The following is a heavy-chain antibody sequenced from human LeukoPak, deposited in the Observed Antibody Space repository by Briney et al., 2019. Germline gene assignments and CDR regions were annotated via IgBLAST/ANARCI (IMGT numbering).Heavy chain of an antibody. V-gene: IGHV3-33*01. D-gene: IGHD2-2*01. CDR3: ARGRGSTSCCVDY. J-gene: IGHJ4*02. Sequence: GGSLRLSCAASGFTFSSYGMHWVRQAPGEGLEWVAVIWYDGSNKYYADSVKGRFTISRDNSKNTLYLQMNSLRAEDTAVYYCARGRGSTSCCVDYWGQGTLVTVSS. CDR2: IWYDGSNK. CDR1: GFTFSSYG.